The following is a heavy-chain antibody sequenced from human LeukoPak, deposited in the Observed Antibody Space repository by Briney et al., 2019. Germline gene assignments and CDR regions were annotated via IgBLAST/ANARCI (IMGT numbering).Heavy chain of an antibody. CDR2: IDYSGRT. Sequence: SGTLSLTCTVSGDSIRNYYWNWIRQPPGKGLEWIGYIDYSGRTLYNPSLESRVTISRDTSKTQFSLKLSSVTAADTAVYYCARRKDSSRWNGRDNWFDPWGQGTLVTVSS. J-gene: IGHJ5*02. D-gene: IGHD3-22*01. CDR3: ARRKDSSRWNGRDNWFDP. V-gene: IGHV4-59*08. CDR1: GDSIRNYY.